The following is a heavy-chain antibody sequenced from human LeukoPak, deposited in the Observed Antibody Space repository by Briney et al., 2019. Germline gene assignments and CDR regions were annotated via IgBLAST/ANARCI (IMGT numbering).Heavy chain of an antibody. V-gene: IGHV3-30-3*01. J-gene: IGHJ4*02. CDR2: IPYDGSNK. CDR1: GFTFSSYA. CDR3: ARDGGYCSGGSCYQDY. Sequence: RGFLRLSCAASGFTFSSYAMHWVRQAPGKGLGWVAVIPYDGSNKYYADSVKGRFTISRDNSKNTLYLQMNSLRAEDTAVYYCARDGGYCSGGSCYQDYWGQGTLVTVSS. D-gene: IGHD2-15*01.